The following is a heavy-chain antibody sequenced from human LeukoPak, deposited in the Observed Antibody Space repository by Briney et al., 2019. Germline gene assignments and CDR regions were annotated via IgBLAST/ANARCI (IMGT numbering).Heavy chain of an antibody. CDR1: GFTFSNYW. D-gene: IGHD3-10*01. CDR3: ARGGLGYYSALDA. J-gene: IGHJ6*02. V-gene: IGHV3-7*01. Sequence: GGSLRLSCAASGFTFSNYWMSWVRQAPGKGLEWVAHIKQDGSETYYIESMKGRFTISRDNAKNSLYLQMNSLRAEDTAVFYCARGGLGYYSALDAWGQGTSVTVSS. CDR2: IKQDGSET.